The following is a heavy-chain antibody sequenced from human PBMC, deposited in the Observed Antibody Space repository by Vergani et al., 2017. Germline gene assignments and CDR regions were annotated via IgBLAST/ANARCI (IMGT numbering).Heavy chain of an antibody. J-gene: IGHJ4*02. D-gene: IGHD3-22*01. Sequence: QVQLQESGPGLVKPSQTLSLTCTVSGGSINSHNYYWSWIRQPAGKGLEWIGRIHTSGSTNYNPSLKSRVTLSEDTSKNQFSLNLTSVTAADTAVYFCASGCCFGSSCYKPSFGYWGQGIMVTVAS. CDR1: GGSINSHNYY. CDR2: IHTSGST. V-gene: IGHV4-61*02. CDR3: ASGCCFGSSCYKPSFGY.